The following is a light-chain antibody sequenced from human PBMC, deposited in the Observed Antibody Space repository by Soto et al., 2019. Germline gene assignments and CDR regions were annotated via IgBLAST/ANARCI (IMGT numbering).Light chain of an antibody. CDR1: QSINSW. Sequence: DIQMTQSPSTLSASVGDRVTITCRASQSINSWLAWYQQKPGKAPSLVIYKASILASGVPSRFSGSGSGTEFTLTISSLQPYDFATYYCQQYHSYSWTFGQGTKVDMK. V-gene: IGKV1-5*03. CDR2: KAS. J-gene: IGKJ1*01. CDR3: QQYHSYSWT.